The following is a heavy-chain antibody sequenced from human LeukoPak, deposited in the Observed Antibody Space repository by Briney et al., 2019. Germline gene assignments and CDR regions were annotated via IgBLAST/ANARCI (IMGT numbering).Heavy chain of an antibody. J-gene: IGHJ2*01. CDR1: GGSISSGSYY. V-gene: IGHV4-61*02. CDR2: IYTSGST. D-gene: IGHD3-3*01. Sequence: PSETLSLTRTVSGGSISSGSYYWSWIRQPAGKGLEWIGRIYTSGSTNYNPSLKSRVTISVDTSKNQFSLKLSSVTAADTAVYYCARDQSYYDFWSGYSGWYFDLWGRGTLVTVSS. CDR3: ARDQSYYDFWSGYSGWYFDL.